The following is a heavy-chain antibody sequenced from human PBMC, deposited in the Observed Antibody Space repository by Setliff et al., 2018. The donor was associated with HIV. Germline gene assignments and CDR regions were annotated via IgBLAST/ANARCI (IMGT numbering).Heavy chain of an antibody. CDR3: ARHVIGVIMLYSWDGFDY. D-gene: IGHD3-16*02. Sequence: PGGSLRLSCAASGFTFRSQDINWVRQAPGKELEWVSGISGSGDRTYYADSVKGRFTISRDNSKNTLYLQMNSLRAEDTAVYYCARHVIGVIMLYSWDGFDYWGQGALVTVSS. CDR2: ISGSGDRT. CDR1: GFTFRSQD. V-gene: IGHV3-23*01. J-gene: IGHJ4*02.